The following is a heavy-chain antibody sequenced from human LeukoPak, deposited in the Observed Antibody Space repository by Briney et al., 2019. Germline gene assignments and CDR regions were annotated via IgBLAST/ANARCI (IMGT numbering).Heavy chain of an antibody. CDR3: ARGRRLVTHRNVYLDY. Sequence: SVKVSCKASGGTFSSYAISWVRQAPGQGLEWMGGIIPIFGTANYAQKFQGRVTITTDESTSTAYMELSSLRSEDTAVYYCARGRRLVTHRNVYLDYWGQGTLVTVSS. CDR2: IIPIFGTA. V-gene: IGHV1-69*05. CDR1: GGTFSSYA. J-gene: IGHJ4*02. D-gene: IGHD4-17*01.